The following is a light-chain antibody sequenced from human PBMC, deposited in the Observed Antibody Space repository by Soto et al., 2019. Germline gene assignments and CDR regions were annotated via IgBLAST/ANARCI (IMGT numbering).Light chain of an antibody. Sequence: LVFTQSPGTLSLSPGALSSLSCRASQSVSSSYLAWFQQKPGQAPRLLIFGASSRATGIPDRFSGSGSGTDFTLTISRLEPEDFAVYYCQQYGSSPGTFGQGTKVDIK. CDR2: GAS. J-gene: IGKJ1*01. CDR1: QSVSSSY. V-gene: IGKV3-20*01. CDR3: QQYGSSPGT.